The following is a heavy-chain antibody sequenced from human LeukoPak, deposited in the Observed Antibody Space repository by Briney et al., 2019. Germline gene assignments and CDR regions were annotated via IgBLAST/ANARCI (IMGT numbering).Heavy chain of an antibody. CDR3: AKGPLIEVAGTTWDY. V-gene: IGHV3-23*01. Sequence: GGSLRLSCVASGVTFSSYAMSWVRQAPGTGLEWVSAISGTGVNTYYADTVKGRFTISRDNSKNTLHLQMTSLRAEDTAVYYCAKGPLIEVAGTTWDYWGQGTLVTVSS. CDR2: ISGTGVNT. D-gene: IGHD6-19*01. J-gene: IGHJ4*02. CDR1: GVTFSSYA.